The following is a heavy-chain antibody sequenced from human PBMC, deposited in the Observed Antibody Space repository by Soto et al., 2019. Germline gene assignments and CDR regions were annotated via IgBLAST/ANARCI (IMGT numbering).Heavy chain of an antibody. CDR2: ISAYNGNT. V-gene: IGHV1-18*01. J-gene: IGHJ4*02. CDR3: ARSGAPAGY. CDR1: GYTFTSYA. Sequence: QVQLVQSGAEVKKPGASVKVSCKASGYTFTSYAISWVRQAPGQGLEWMGWISAYNGNTNYAQKLQGIATMTTDTSTTTANTGRRSLRSHDTAVYYCARSGAPAGYWGQGALVTVSS. D-gene: IGHD3-10*01.